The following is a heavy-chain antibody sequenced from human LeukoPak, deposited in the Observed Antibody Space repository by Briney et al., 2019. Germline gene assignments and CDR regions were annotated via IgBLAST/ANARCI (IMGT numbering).Heavy chain of an antibody. D-gene: IGHD6-19*01. CDR3: ARAVAGSGNDY. J-gene: IGHJ4*02. Sequence: SETLSLTCAVSGGSISSNNWWGWVRQPPGKGLEWIGEIYHSGSTNYNPSLKSRVTISVDKSKNQFSLKLSSVTAADTAVYYCARAVAGSGNDYWGQGTLVTVSS. V-gene: IGHV4-4*02. CDR2: IYHSGST. CDR1: GGSISSNNW.